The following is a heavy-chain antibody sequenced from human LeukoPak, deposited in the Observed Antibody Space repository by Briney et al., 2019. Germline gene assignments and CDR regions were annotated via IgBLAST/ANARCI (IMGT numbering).Heavy chain of an antibody. V-gene: IGHV1-18*01. CDR2: ISGYKGNK. CDR1: GYTFTSYA. Sequence: ASVKVSCKASGYTFTSYAISWVRQAPGQGLEGMGWISGYKGNKNYPPKFQRRVAMATDTSTSIAYLELRSLRSDDTAVYYCARDTLVRGPFDFWGQGTVVTVSS. CDR3: ARDTLVRGPFDF. J-gene: IGHJ3*01. D-gene: IGHD3-10*01.